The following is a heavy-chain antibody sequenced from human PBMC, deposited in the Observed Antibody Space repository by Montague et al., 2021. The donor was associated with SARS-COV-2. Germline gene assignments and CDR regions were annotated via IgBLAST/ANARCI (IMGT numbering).Heavy chain of an antibody. D-gene: IGHD2-2*01. J-gene: IGHJ4*02. CDR2: TYYSGSA. V-gene: IGHV4-59*01. CDR1: GASINAYY. CDR3: ARLAPERHCSVATCSPH. Sequence: SETLSLTCTVSGASINAYYWTWIRQPPGKGLEYIGFTYYSGSANYNPSLKSRVTTSVDKSKNQFSLTLTSATAADTAMYYCARLAPERHCSVATCSPHWGQGILVTVSS.